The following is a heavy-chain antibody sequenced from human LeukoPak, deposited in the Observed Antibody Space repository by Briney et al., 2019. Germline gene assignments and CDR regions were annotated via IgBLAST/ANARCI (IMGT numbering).Heavy chain of an antibody. CDR1: GYTFTSYG. CDR2: ISAYNGNT. D-gene: IGHD2/OR15-2a*01. V-gene: IGHV1-18*01. J-gene: IGHJ5*02. Sequence: ASVKVSCKASGYTFTSYGISWVRQAPGQGLEWMGWISAYNGNTNYAQKLQGRVTMTTDTSTSTAYMELRSLRSDDTAVYYCARLNNQSKYRTNNWFDPWGQGTLVTVSS. CDR3: ARLNNQSKYRTNNWFDP.